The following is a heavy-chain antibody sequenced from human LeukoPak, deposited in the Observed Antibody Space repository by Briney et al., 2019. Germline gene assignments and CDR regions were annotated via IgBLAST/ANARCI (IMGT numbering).Heavy chain of an antibody. CDR3: AKGFYDNSASGVFDI. CDR1: GFTFSSFA. Sequence: PGGSLRLSCAASGFTFSSFATSWVRQAPGKGLEWVSGISASGGSTYYADSVKGRFTISRDNSKNTLYLQMNSLRAKDTAVYYCAKGFYDNSASGVFDIWGQGTMVTVSS. D-gene: IGHD3-22*01. J-gene: IGHJ3*02. V-gene: IGHV3-23*01. CDR2: ISASGGST.